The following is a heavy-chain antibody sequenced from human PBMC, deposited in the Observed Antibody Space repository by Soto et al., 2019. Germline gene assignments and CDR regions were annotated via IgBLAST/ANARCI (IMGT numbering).Heavy chain of an antibody. CDR3: ALGLIAARPGNWFDP. CDR1: GGSISSGDYY. CDR2: IYYSGST. D-gene: IGHD6-6*01. V-gene: IGHV4-30-4*01. Sequence: QVQLQESGPGLVKPSQTLSLTCTVSGGSISSGDYYWSWIRQPPGKGLEWIGYIYYSGSTHYNPSLKSRVTRSVDTSKNQFSLKLSSVTAADTAVYYCALGLIAARPGNWFDPWGQGTLVTVSS. J-gene: IGHJ5*02.